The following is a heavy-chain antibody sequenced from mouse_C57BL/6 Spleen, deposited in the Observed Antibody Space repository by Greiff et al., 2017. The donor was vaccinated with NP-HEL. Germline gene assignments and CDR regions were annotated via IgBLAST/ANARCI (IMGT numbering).Heavy chain of an antibody. D-gene: IGHD4-1*01. CDR3: ARNWDVDAMDY. CDR2: IWSGGST. CDR1: GFSLTSYG. V-gene: IGHV2-2*01. J-gene: IGHJ4*01. Sequence: QVQLQQSGPGLVQPSQSLSITCTVSGFSLTSYGVHWVRQSPGKGLEWLGVIWSGGSTDYNAAFISRLSISKDNSTSQVFFKMNSLQADDTAIYYCARNWDVDAMDYWGQGTSVTVSS.